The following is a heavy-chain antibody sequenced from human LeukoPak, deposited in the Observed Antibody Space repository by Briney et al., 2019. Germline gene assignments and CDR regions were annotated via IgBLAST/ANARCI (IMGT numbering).Heavy chain of an antibody. D-gene: IGHD4-11*01. Sequence: GASVKVSCKASGGTFSSYAISWVRQAPGQGLEWMGRIIPILGIANYAQKFQGRVTIIADKSTSTAYMELSSLRSEDTAVYYCARGNSTAVTTLASWGQGTLVTVSS. CDR1: GGTFSSYA. CDR3: ARGNSTAVTTLAS. CDR2: IIPILGIA. J-gene: IGHJ4*02. V-gene: IGHV1-69*04.